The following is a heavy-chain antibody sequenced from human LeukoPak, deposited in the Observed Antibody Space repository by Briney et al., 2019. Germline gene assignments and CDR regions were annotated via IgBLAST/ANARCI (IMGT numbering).Heavy chain of an antibody. CDR3: ATKIAVAGTGGGV. CDR1: GYIFTNYW. D-gene: IGHD6-19*01. V-gene: IGHV5-10-1*01. Sequence: GESLKISCQVSGYIFTNYWIGWVRQMPGKGLEWMGRIDPSDSYTNYSPSFQGHVTISADKSISTAYLQWSSLKASDTAMYYCATKIAVAGTGGGVWGQGTTVTVSS. J-gene: IGHJ6*02. CDR2: IDPSDSYT.